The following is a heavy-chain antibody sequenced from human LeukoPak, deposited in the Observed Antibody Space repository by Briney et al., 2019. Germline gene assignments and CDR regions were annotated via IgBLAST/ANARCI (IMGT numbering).Heavy chain of an antibody. J-gene: IGHJ4*02. CDR1: GFTFSSYS. Sequence: GGSLRLSCAASGFTFSSYSMNWVRQAPGKGLEWVSAISGSGGSTYYADSVKGRFTISRDNSKNTLYLQMNSLRAEDTAVYYCAKLMEEWLLDLFDYWGQGTLVTVSS. CDR3: AKLMEEWLLDLFDY. CDR2: ISGSGGST. V-gene: IGHV3-23*01. D-gene: IGHD3-3*01.